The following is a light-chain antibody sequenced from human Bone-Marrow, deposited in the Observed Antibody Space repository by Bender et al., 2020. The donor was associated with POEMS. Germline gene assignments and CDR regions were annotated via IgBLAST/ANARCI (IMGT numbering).Light chain of an antibody. V-gene: IGLV2-11*01. J-gene: IGLJ1*01. CDR2: DVV. CDR1: SSDVGAYTY. CDR3: NSYRSSSTYV. Sequence: QSALSQPRSVSGSPGQSVTISCTGTSSDVGAYTYVSWYQQHPGKVPKLVIYDVVKRPSGVPDRFSGSKSGNTASLTISGLQAEDEADYYCNSYRSSSTYVFGTGTGVTVL.